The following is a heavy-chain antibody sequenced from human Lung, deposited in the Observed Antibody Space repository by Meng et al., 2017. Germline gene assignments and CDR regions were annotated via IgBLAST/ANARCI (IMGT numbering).Heavy chain of an antibody. V-gene: IGHV4-39*01. Sequence: PLPESCPGLVKPSEALSLTCSVSGGSISTSGYDWGWIRQPPGKGLEWIGSIGHSGFTYYTPSLKSRVAVSLDTSKSQFSLMLTSVTAADTAVYYCVRSSAWVRTGFDPWGQGTLVTVSS. CDR2: IGHSGFT. D-gene: IGHD6-19*01. J-gene: IGHJ5*02. CDR3: VRSSAWVRTGFDP. CDR1: GGSISTSGYD.